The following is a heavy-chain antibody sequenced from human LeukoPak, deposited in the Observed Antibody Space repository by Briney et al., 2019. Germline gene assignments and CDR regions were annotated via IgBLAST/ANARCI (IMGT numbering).Heavy chain of an antibody. V-gene: IGHV3-21*01. CDR3: ARDGGDYYDSSGYPFHH. CDR1: GFTFGSYN. Sequence: PGGSLRLSCAASGFTFGSYNMNWVRQAPGKGLEWVSSISTSSSYIYYADSVKGRFTVSRDNAKKSLYLQMNSLRAGDTAVYYCARDGGDYYDSSGYPFHHWGQGTLVTVSS. D-gene: IGHD3-22*01. J-gene: IGHJ1*01. CDR2: ISTSSSYI.